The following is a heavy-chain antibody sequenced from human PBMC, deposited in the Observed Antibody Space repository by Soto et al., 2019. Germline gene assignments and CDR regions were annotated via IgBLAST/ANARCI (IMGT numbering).Heavy chain of an antibody. CDR3: ARDGSSSWYEGYYYGMDV. V-gene: IGHV3-33*01. CDR1: GFTFSSYG. D-gene: IGHD6-13*01. CDR2: IWYDGSNK. J-gene: IGHJ6*02. Sequence: GGSLRLSCAASGFTFSSYGMHWVRQAPGKGLEWVAVIWYDGSNKYYADSVKGRFTISRDNSKNTLYLQMNSLRAEDTAVYYCARDGSSSWYEGYYYGMDVWGQGTTVTVSS.